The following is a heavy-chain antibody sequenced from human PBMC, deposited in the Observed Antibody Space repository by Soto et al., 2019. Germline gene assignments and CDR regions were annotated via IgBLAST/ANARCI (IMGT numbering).Heavy chain of an antibody. J-gene: IGHJ6*02. D-gene: IGHD3-16*01. CDR1: GGSISSYY. CDR2: IYYTGST. V-gene: IGHV4-59*01. CDR3: ARVGGLYYFYYGMDV. Sequence: SETLSLTCTVSGGSISSYYWSWIRQPPGKGLEWIGYIYYTGSTNYNPSLKSRVTISVDTSKNQFSLKLSSVTAADTAVYYCARVGGLYYFYYGMDVWGQGTTVTVSS.